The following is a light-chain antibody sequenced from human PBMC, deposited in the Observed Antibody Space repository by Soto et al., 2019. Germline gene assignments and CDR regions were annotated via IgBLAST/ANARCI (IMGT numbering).Light chain of an antibody. Sequence: QSVLTQPPSATGSPGQSVTISCTATSSDVGGYNYVSWFQQHPGKAPKLMIYEVTKRPSGVPDRFSGSKSGNTASLTVSGLQAEDEADYYCSSYAGNYNLVFGGGTKLTVL. CDR1: SSDVGGYNY. J-gene: IGLJ2*01. V-gene: IGLV2-8*01. CDR2: EVT. CDR3: SSYAGNYNLV.